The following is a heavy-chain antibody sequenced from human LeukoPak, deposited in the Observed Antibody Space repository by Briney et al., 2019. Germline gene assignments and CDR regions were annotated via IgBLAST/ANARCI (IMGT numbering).Heavy chain of an antibody. Sequence: ASVKVSCKASGYTFTGYYMHWVRQAPGQGLGWMGWINPNSGGTNYSQEFQVRVTMTRDTSISTAYMELNRLRSNDTAVYDCARPYYDILTGYPNGGQGTLVTVSS. J-gene: IGHJ4*02. CDR3: ARPYYDILTGYPN. V-gene: IGHV1-2*02. CDR2: INPNSGGT. CDR1: GYTFTGYY. D-gene: IGHD3-9*01.